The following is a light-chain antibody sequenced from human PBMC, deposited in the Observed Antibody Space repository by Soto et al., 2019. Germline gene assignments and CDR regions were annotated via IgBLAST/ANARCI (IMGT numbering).Light chain of an antibody. Sequence: QSALTQPPSASGSPGQSVTISCTGTSSDVGGYHYVSWYQQHPGKAPKLMIYDVSERPSGVPDRFSGSKSGNTASLTVSGLQAEDEADYYCSSYGGSDTLIFGGGTKLTVL. J-gene: IGLJ2*01. V-gene: IGLV2-8*01. CDR3: SSYGGSDTLI. CDR2: DVS. CDR1: SSDVGGYHY.